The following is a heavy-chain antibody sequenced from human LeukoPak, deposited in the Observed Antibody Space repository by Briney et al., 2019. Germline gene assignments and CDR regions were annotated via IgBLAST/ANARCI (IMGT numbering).Heavy chain of an antibody. CDR2: IIPIFGTA. D-gene: IGHD5-18*01. CDR1: GGTFSSYA. V-gene: IGHV1-69*13. Sequence: GASVKVSCKASGGTFSSYAISWVRQAPGQGLEWMGGIIPIFGTANYAQKFQGRVTITADESTSTAYMELSSLRSDDTAVYYCARNLYVDTAMDDYWGQGTLVTVSS. CDR3: ARNLYVDTAMDDY. J-gene: IGHJ4*02.